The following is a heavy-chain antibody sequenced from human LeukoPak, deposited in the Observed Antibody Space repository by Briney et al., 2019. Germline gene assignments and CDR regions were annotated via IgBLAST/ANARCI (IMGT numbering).Heavy chain of an antibody. J-gene: IGHJ4*02. CDR1: GFTFSSYG. D-gene: IGHD2-2*01. CDR2: IRYDGSNK. V-gene: IGHV3-30*02. Sequence: GGSLRLSCAASGFTFSSYGMHWVRQAPGKGLEWVAFIRYDGSNKYYADSVKGRFTISRDNSKNTLYLQMNSLRGEDTAVYYCAKLLPKYCSSTSCYGDYWGQGTLVTVSS. CDR3: AKLLPKYCSSTSCYGDY.